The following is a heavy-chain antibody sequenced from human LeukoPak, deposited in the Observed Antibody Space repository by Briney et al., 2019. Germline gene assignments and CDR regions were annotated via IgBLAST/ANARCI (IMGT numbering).Heavy chain of an antibody. D-gene: IGHD3-22*01. CDR3: AADSSGYYFNYYYYMDV. Sequence: GGSLRLSCAASGFTFSSYAMSWVRQAPGKGLEWVSYISSSGSTIYYADSVKGRFTISRDNSKNTLYLQMNSLRAEDTAVYYCAADSSGYYFNYYYYMDVWGKGTTVTISS. CDR1: GFTFSSYA. J-gene: IGHJ6*03. CDR2: ISSSGSTI. V-gene: IGHV3-48*01.